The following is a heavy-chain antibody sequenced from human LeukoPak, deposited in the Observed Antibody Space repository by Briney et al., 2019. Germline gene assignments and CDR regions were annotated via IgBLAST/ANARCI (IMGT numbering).Heavy chain of an antibody. V-gene: IGHV4-31*03. D-gene: IGHD3-10*01. CDR1: GGSISSGGYY. Sequence: SETLSLTCTVSGGSISSGGYYWSWIRQHPGMGLEWIGYIYYSGSTYYNPSLKSRVTISVDTSKNQFSLKLSSVTAADTAVYYCARNARGGDFDYWGQGTLVTVSS. CDR2: IYYSGST. CDR3: ARNARGGDFDY. J-gene: IGHJ4*02.